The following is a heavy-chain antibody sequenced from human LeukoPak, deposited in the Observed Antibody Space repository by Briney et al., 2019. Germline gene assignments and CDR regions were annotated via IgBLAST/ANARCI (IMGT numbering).Heavy chain of an antibody. J-gene: IGHJ4*02. CDR2: IRSKAYGGTT. D-gene: IGHD3-10*01. V-gene: IGHV3-49*04. CDR1: GFTFGDYA. Sequence: GGSLRLSCTASGFTFGDYAMSWVRQAPGKGLEWVGFIRSKAYGGTTEYAASVKGRFIISRDDSKSIAYLQMNSLKTEDTAVYYCTREGLEAYYYGSGSSIFDYWGQGTLVTVSS. CDR3: TREGLEAYYYGSGSSIFDY.